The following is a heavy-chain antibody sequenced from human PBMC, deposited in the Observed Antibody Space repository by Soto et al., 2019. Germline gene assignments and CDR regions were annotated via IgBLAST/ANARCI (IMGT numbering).Heavy chain of an antibody. J-gene: IGHJ6*02. CDR2: IIPIFGTA. D-gene: IGHD4-17*01. Sequence: QVQLVQSGAEVKKPGSSVKVSCKASGGTFSSYAISWVRQAPGQGLEWMGGIIPIFGTANYAQKFQGRVRITADESTSTAYMELSSLRSEDTAVYYCARDRATMTTVTWYYYYGMDVWGQGTTVTVSS. CDR1: GGTFSSYA. CDR3: ARDRATMTTVTWYYYYGMDV. V-gene: IGHV1-69*12.